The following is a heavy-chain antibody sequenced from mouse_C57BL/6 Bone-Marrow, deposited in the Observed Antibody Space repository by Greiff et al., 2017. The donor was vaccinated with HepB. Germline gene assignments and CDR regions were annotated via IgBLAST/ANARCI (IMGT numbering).Heavy chain of an antibody. CDR1: GFTFTVYY. D-gene: IGHD2-5*01. J-gene: IGHJ3*01. V-gene: IGHV7-4*01. CDR3: VKAVIGYSNFFAY. CDR2: IRNKANGYTT. Sequence: VQLKESGGGLVQPGASLRLSCAASGFTFTVYYMSWVRQPPGQAPEWLALIRNKANGYTTEYTASVKGRFTISRDNSQNVLYLQIHTLRAEDSATYYCVKAVIGYSNFFAYWGQGTLVTVSA.